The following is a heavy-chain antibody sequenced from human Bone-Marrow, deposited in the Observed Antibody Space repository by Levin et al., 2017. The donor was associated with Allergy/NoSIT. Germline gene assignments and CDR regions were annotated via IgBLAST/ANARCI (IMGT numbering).Heavy chain of an antibody. CDR2: INYSGTT. Sequence: SSETLSLTCSVSGDSISTSDYYWGWIRQSPGKGLEWIGSINYSGTTYYNPSLKSRVTISVDTSKNQISLNLRSVNAADTAVYYCARDPQGVSQFYGMDVWGQGTPVTVSS. CDR3: ARDPQGVSQFYGMDV. D-gene: IGHD3-10*01. J-gene: IGHJ6*02. V-gene: IGHV4-39*07. CDR1: GDSISTSDYY.